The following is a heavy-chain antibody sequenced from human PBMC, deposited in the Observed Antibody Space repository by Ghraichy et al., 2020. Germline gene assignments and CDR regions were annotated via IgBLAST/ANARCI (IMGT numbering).Heavy chain of an antibody. Sequence: GGSLRLSCAASGFTFSSYSMNWVRQAPGKGLEWVSSISSSSSYIYYADSVKGRFTISRDNAKNSLYLQMNSLRAEDTAVYYCARVLGFCSSTSCSAFDIWGQGTMVTVSS. CDR2: ISSSSSYI. CDR1: GFTFSSYS. CDR3: ARVLGFCSSTSCSAFDI. V-gene: IGHV3-21*01. J-gene: IGHJ3*02. D-gene: IGHD2-2*01.